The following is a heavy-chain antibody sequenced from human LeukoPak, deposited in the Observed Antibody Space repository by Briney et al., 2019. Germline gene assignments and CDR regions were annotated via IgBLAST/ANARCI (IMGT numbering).Heavy chain of an antibody. V-gene: IGHV3-7*01. D-gene: IGHD6-13*01. J-gene: IGHJ4*02. CDR3: ARVAPNKKIAAKIFDY. Sequence: GGSLRLSCAASGFTFSSYWMSWVRQAPGKGLEWVANIKQDGSEKYYVDSVKGRFTISRDNAKNSLYLQMNSLRAEDTAVYYCARVAPNKKIAAKIFDYWGQGTLVTVPS. CDR2: IKQDGSEK. CDR1: GFTFSSYW.